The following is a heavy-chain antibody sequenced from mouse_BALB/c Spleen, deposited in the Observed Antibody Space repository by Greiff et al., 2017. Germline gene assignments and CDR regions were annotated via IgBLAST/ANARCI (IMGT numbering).Heavy chain of an antibody. D-gene: IGHD2-4*01. V-gene: IGHV5-12-2*01. Sequence: DVKVEESGGGLVQPGGSLKLSCAASGFTFSSYTMSWVRQTPEKRLEWVAYISNGGGSTYYPDTVKGRFTISRDNAKNTLYLQMSSLKSEDTAMYYGARRDDYDDGNYFDYWGQGTTLTVSS. CDR3: ARRDDYDDGNYFDY. CDR2: ISNGGGST. CDR1: GFTFSSYT. J-gene: IGHJ2*01.